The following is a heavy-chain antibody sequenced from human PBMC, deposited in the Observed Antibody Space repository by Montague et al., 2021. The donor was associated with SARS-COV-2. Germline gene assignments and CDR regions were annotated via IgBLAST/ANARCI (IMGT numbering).Heavy chain of an antibody. V-gene: IGHV3-30-3*01. CDR2: ISYDGSNK. Sequence: SLRLSCAASGFTFSSYAMHWVRQAPGKGLEWVAVISYDGSNKYYADSVKGRFTISRDNSKNTLYLQMNSLRAEDTAVYYSARGTHLHYDILTGSLFFGENYYYYGMDVWGQGTTVTVSS. CDR1: GFTFSSYA. J-gene: IGHJ6*02. CDR3: ARGTHLHYDILTGSLFFGENYYYYGMDV. D-gene: IGHD3-9*01.